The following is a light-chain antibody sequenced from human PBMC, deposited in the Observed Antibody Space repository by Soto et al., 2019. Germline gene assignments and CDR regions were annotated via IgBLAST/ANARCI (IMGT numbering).Light chain of an antibody. CDR1: SSNIGTNT. J-gene: IGLJ3*02. V-gene: IGLV1-44*01. CDR3: AAWDDSLNGPM. CDR2: TNN. Sequence: QPVLTQPPSASGAPGQRVSIACSGGSSNIGTNTVNWYQQLPGTAPKLLIYTNNQRPSGVPDRFAGSKSGTSASLAISGLQSEDEADYYCAAWDDSLNGPMFGGGTQLTVL.